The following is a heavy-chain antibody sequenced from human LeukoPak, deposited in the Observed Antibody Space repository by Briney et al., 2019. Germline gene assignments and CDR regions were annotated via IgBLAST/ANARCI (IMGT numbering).Heavy chain of an antibody. J-gene: IGHJ6*03. CDR1: GGSFSSYA. CDR2: IIPIFGTP. D-gene: IGHD3-16*01. Sequence: SVKVSCKASGGSFSSYAITWVRQALGQGLEWMGRIIPIFGTPTYAQKFQGRVTITADMGSSTAYLELTSLTSEDTARYFCAKQGAVRQDYYMDVWGSGTTVTVSS. CDR3: AKQGAVRQDYYMDV. V-gene: IGHV1-69*06.